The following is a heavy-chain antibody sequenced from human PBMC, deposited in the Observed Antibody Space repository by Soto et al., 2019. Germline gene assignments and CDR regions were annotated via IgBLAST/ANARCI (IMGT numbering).Heavy chain of an antibody. Sequence: QVQLVESGGGVVQPGRSLRLSCAASGFTFSSYGMHWVRQAPGKGLEWVAVISYDGSNKYYADSVKGRFTISRDNSKNALYLQMNSLRAEDTAVYYCASSSSWYPGYFDYWGQGTLVTVSS. CDR3: ASSSSWYPGYFDY. CDR1: GFTFSSYG. J-gene: IGHJ4*02. D-gene: IGHD6-13*01. CDR2: ISYDGSNK. V-gene: IGHV3-30*03.